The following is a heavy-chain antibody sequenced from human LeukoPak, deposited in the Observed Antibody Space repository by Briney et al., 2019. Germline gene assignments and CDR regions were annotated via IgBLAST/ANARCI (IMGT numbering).Heavy chain of an antibody. D-gene: IGHD6-13*01. CDR2: ISGSGGST. CDR1: GFTFSSYA. Sequence: SVGGLRLSCADSGFTFSSYAMRWGRQALGGRLEWVSAISGSGGSTYYAASVKGRFTISRDNSKNTRYLQMTSLRAEDTAVYYCAKVRYSSSSDDAFAIWGQGTMVTVSS. J-gene: IGHJ3*02. CDR3: AKVRYSSSSDDAFAI. V-gene: IGHV3-23*01.